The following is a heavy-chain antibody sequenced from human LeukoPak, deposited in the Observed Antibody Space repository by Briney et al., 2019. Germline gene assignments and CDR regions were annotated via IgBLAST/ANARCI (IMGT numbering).Heavy chain of an antibody. CDR1: GGSISSSSYY. CDR3: ARDEGGSSYYFDY. J-gene: IGHJ4*02. V-gene: IGHV4-39*02. CDR2: IYYSGST. Sequence: SETLSLTCTVSGGSISSSSYYWGWIRQPPGKGLEWIGSIYYSGSTYYNPSLKSRFTISVDTSKNQFSLKLSSVTAADTAVYYCARDEGGSSYYFDYWGQGTLVTVSS. D-gene: IGHD1-26*01.